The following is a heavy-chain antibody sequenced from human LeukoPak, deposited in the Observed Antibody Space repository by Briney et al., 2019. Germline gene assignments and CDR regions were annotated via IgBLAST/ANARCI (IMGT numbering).Heavy chain of an antibody. J-gene: IGHJ4*02. D-gene: IGHD5-12*01. Sequence: SETLSLTCSVSGGSISTYYWSWIRQPPGKGLEWIGYIYYSGSTNYNPSLKSRVTISVDTSKNQFSLKVNSVTAADTAVYYCARRSDSGYDFDYWGQGTLVTVSS. CDR2: IYYSGST. V-gene: IGHV4-59*01. CDR3: ARRSDSGYDFDY. CDR1: GGSISTYY.